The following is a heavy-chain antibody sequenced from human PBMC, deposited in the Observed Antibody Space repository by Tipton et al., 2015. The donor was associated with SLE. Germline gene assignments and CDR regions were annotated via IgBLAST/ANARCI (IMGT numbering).Heavy chain of an antibody. Sequence: TLSLTCTISGGSISSGSYYWTWVRQAAGKGLEWIGHVYTGGTTAYNPSLKSRVAISLDTSKNHFSLILTSVTASDTAVYFCARSEGFQLLFQFLQHWGQGTPVTVSS. CDR3: ARSEGFQLLFQFLQH. CDR1: GGSISSGSYY. V-gene: IGHV4-61*09. CDR2: VYTGGTT. D-gene: IGHD2-21*01. J-gene: IGHJ1*01.